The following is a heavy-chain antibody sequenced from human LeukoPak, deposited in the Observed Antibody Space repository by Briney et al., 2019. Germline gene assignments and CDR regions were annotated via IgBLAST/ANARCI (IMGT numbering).Heavy chain of an antibody. CDR3: ARGEAAARHFDY. CDR1: GYSFNNFG. J-gene: IGHJ4*02. V-gene: IGHV1-18*01. Sequence: ASVKVSCKASGYSFNNFGISWVRQAPGEGLEWMGGISVYNGNTNYAQKRQGRVTMTTDTSTTTAYMELRSLRSDDTAVYYCARGEAAARHFDYWGQGTLVTVSS. D-gene: IGHD6-13*01. CDR2: ISVYNGNT.